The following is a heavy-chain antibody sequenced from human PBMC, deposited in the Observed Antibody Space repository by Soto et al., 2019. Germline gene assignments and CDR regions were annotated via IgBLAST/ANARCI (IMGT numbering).Heavy chain of an antibody. J-gene: IGHJ5*02. Sequence: GXSXKVSCKASGYTFTTYGISWVRQAPGQGLEWMGWISAYNGNTNYAQKLQGRVTMTTDTSTSTAYMELRSLRSDDAAMYYCARALVGVPADFAPWGQGTLVTVSS. V-gene: IGHV1-18*01. CDR1: GYTFTTYG. D-gene: IGHD2-15*01. CDR3: ARALVGVPADFAP. CDR2: ISAYNGNT.